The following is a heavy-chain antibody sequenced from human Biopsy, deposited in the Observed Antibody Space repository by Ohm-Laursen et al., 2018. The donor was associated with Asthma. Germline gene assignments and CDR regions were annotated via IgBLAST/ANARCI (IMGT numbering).Heavy chain of an antibody. V-gene: IGHV4-31*03. CDR2: IYYSGST. CDR1: GGSINIGDYY. J-gene: IGHJ5*02. CDR3: ARTTYGGDGFDP. Sequence: TLSLTCTVSGGSINIGDYYWSWIRQHPVKGLEWIGYIYYSGSTYYNPSLKSRVSISPDTSKNQFSLSLTSVTAADTAVYYCARTTYGGDGFDPWGQGTLVTVSS. D-gene: IGHD4-23*01.